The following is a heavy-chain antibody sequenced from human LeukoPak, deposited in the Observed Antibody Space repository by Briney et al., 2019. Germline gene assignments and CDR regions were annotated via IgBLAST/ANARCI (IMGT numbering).Heavy chain of an antibody. CDR3: ARGGTYYYDSSGYYTLDY. D-gene: IGHD3-22*01. J-gene: IGHJ4*02. CDR2: VFSDGRT. Sequence: PGGSLRLSCGASGFAVSNHHMTWVRQTPGKGLECVSVVFSDGRTSYTDSVKGRFTISRDSSKNTLFLYLDKLRAEDTAVYYCARGGTYYYDSSGYYTLDYWGQGTLVTVSS. CDR1: GFAVSNHH. V-gene: IGHV3-53*01.